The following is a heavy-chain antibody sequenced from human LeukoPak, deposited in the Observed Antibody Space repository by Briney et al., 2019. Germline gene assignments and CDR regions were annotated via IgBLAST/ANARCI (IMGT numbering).Heavy chain of an antibody. V-gene: IGHV4-4*07. D-gene: IGHD3-3*01. Sequence: SETLSLTCTVSGGSISSYYWSWIRQPAGRGLEWIGRIYTSGSTNYNPSLKSRVTMSVDTSKNQFSLKLSSVTAADTAVYYCVREGYGFWSGSRPYYYYMDVWGKGTTVTVSS. CDR3: VREGYGFWSGSRPYYYYMDV. CDR1: GGSISSYY. CDR2: IYTSGST. J-gene: IGHJ6*03.